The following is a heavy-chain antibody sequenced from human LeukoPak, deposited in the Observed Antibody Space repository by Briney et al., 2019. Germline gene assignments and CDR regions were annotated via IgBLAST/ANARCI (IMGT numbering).Heavy chain of an antibody. CDR2: IYHSGST. CDR1: GGSISSGGYS. D-gene: IGHD6-13*01. J-gene: IGHJ3*02. V-gene: IGHV4-30-2*01. CDR3: AVRGRSSSWYRSIRDAFDI. Sequence: SETLSLTCAVSGGSISSGGYSWSWIRQPRGKGLEWIGYIYHSGSTYDNPSPKSRGTISVDRSKNQFSLKLSSVTAADTAVYYCAVRGRSSSWYRSIRDAFDIWGQGTMVTVSS.